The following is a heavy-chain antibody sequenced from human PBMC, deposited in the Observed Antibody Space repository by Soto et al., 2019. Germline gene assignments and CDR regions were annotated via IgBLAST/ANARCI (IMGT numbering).Heavy chain of an antibody. J-gene: IGHJ6*02. CDR1: GFTFSSYS. Sequence: PGGSLRLSCAASGFTFSSYSMNWVRQAPGKGLEWVSSISSSSSYIYYADSVKGRFTISRDNARNSLYLQMNSLRAEDTAVYYCAGDSSTGYYGMDVWGQGTTVTVSS. D-gene: IGHD6-13*01. V-gene: IGHV3-21*01. CDR3: AGDSSTGYYGMDV. CDR2: ISSSSSYI.